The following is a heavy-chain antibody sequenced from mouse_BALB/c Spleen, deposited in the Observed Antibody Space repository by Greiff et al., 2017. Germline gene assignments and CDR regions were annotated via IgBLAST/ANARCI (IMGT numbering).Heavy chain of an antibody. CDR2: ISSGSSTI. CDR1: GFTFSSFG. J-gene: IGHJ4*01. V-gene: IGHV5-17*02. Sequence: EVKLVESGGGLVQPGGSRKLSCAASGFTFSSFGMHWVRQAPEKGLEWVAYISSGSSTIYYADTVKGRFTISRDNPKNTLFLQMTSLRSEDTAMYYCARWGGSYYAMDYWGQGTSVTVSS. CDR3: ARWGGSYYAMDY.